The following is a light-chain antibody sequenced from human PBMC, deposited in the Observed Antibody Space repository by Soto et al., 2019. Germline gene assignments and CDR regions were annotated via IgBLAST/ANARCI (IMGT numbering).Light chain of an antibody. CDR3: QQRSNWPPIT. V-gene: IGKV3-11*01. CDR2: DAS. CDR1: QSVSSY. J-gene: IGKJ5*01. Sequence: IFLPQSRATLSLTRWEIATLSCGASQSVSSYLAWYQQKPGQAPRLLIYDASNRATGIPARFSGSGSRTDFTLTISSLEPEDFAVYYCQQRSNWPPITFGQGTRLEIK.